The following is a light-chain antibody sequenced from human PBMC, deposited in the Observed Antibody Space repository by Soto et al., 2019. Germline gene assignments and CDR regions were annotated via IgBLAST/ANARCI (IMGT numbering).Light chain of an antibody. Sequence: FVLTHSPDTLSFSPGERATLSCRASQSVSSSYLAWYQQKPGEAPRLLIYGASSRATGIPDRFSGSGSGTDFTLTISRLEPEDFAVYFCQLYGSSRWTFGQGTKVDIK. CDR1: QSVSSSY. V-gene: IGKV3-20*01. CDR3: QLYGSSRWT. J-gene: IGKJ1*01. CDR2: GAS.